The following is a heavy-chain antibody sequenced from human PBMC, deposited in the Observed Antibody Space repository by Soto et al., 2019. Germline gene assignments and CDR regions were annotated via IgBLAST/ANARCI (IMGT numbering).Heavy chain of an antibody. CDR1: GFTFSNYG. D-gene: IGHD1-26*01. Sequence: QVQLVESGGDVVQPGRSLRLYCAASGFTFSNYGMQWARQAPGKGLEWVAAILYDGSNKYYADSVKGRFTISRDNSKNTLYLQMNSLRAEETAVYYCAGGTYYCDYCGHGTLVTVSS. CDR3: AGGTYYCDY. V-gene: IGHV3-33*01. CDR2: ILYDGSNK. J-gene: IGHJ4*01.